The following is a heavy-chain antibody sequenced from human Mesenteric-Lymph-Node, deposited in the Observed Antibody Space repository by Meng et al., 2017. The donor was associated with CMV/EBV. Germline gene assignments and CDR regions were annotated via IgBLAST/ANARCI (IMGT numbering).Heavy chain of an antibody. CDR1: GYTFTSYY. V-gene: IGHV1-46*01. CDR3: ARDRGGNYYDSSGYYYGGVVDY. CDR2: INPSGGST. D-gene: IGHD3-22*01. J-gene: IGHJ4*02. Sequence: ASVKVSCKASGYTFTSYYMHWVRQAPGQGLEWMGIINPSGGSTSYAQKFQGRVTMTRDTSTSTVYMELRSLRSEDTAVYYCARDRGGNYYDSSGYYYGGVVDYWGQGTLVTVSS.